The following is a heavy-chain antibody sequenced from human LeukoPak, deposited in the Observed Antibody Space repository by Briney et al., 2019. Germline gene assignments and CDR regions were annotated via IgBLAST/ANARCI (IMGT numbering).Heavy chain of an antibody. D-gene: IGHD3-10*01. CDR1: GYNFASYT. CDR3: ARSSSGTYHY. CDR2: INGDNGNT. Sequence: GASLTVVYQPSGYNFASYTLHWLRQAPGQSPEWMGSINGDNGNTKYSEKFQGRVPFTRDTSASSAYMELSRLRSEDTAVYYCARSSSGTYHYWGQGTLVTVSS. J-gene: IGHJ4*02. V-gene: IGHV1-3*01.